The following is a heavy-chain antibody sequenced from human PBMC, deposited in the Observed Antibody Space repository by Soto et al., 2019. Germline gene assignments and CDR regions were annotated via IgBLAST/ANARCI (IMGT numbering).Heavy chain of an antibody. CDR2: FRESGGTT. V-gene: IGHV3-23*01. CDR1: GFTFSSSA. CDR3: TRDSHWAIISPTPDY. Sequence: VHLWESGGGLVQPGESLRLSCAASGFTFSSSAMSWVRQAPGKGLEWVSTFRESGGTTHYADPVKGRFTMARDTSRNMLFLPMNSLRAEDTAIYYCTRDSHWAIISPTPDYWGQGTLVTVSS. D-gene: IGHD2-15*01. J-gene: IGHJ4*02.